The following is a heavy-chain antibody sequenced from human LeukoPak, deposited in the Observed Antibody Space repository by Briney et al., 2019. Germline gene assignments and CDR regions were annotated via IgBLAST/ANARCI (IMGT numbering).Heavy chain of an antibody. D-gene: IGHD3-10*01. CDR2: ISNSGSSI. CDR3: AKVTGGYYLDY. J-gene: IGHJ4*02. V-gene: IGHV3-11*04. Sequence: GRSLRLSCAASGFTFSDYYMSWIRQAPGKGLEWVSYISNSGSSIYYADSVKGRFTISRDNSKNTLYLQMNSLRAEDTAVYYCAKVTGGYYLDYWGQGTLVTVSS. CDR1: GFTFSDYY.